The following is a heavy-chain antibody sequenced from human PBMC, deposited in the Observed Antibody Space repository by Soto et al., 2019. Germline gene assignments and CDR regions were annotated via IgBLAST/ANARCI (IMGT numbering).Heavy chain of an antibody. D-gene: IGHD3-22*01. CDR2: IYSDGST. CDR1: GFTVSSSY. Sequence: PGGSLRLSCAASGFTVSSSYMSWVRQAPGKGLEWVSVIYSDGSTYYADSVKGRFTISRHNSKNTLYLQMNSLRAEDTAVYYCARDPYYDSSGYLASNGMDVWGQGTTVTVSS. CDR3: ARDPYYDSSGYLASNGMDV. V-gene: IGHV3-53*04. J-gene: IGHJ6*02.